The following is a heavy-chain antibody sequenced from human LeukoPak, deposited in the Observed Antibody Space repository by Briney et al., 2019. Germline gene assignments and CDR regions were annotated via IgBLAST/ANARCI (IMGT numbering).Heavy chain of an antibody. CDR3: ARGGIAAWFDP. CDR2: IYYSGST. CDR1: GGSISSSSYY. J-gene: IGHJ5*02. Sequence: SQTLSLTCAVSGGSISSSSYYWGWIRQPPGKGLEWIGSIYYSGSTYYNPSLKSRVTISVDTSKNQFSLKLSSVTAAVTAVYYCARGGIAAWFDPWGQGTLVTVSS. D-gene: IGHD6-13*01. V-gene: IGHV4-39*07.